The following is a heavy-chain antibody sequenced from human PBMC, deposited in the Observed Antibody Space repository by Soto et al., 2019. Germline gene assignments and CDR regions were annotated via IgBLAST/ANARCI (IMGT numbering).Heavy chain of an antibody. J-gene: IGHJ4*02. D-gene: IGHD3-16*01. Sequence: EGSLRLSCAASGFTLNNYWMHWVREAPGKGLVWVSRINNDGSSTAYADPVKGRFAISRDNAKNTLYLQMNSLRAEDTAIYYCARDLGGPDYWGQGTLVTVSS. CDR3: ARDLGGPDY. CDR1: GFTLNNYW. V-gene: IGHV3-74*01. CDR2: INNDGSST.